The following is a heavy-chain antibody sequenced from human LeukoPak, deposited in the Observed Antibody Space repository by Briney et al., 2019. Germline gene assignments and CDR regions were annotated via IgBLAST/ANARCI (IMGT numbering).Heavy chain of an antibody. D-gene: IGHD2-15*01. J-gene: IGHJ4*02. Sequence: ASVKVSCKTSGYPFVDFGITWVRQAPGQGLEWMGWISAFSGDTNYAQKLQGRVTMTRDTSTSTVYMELRRLRSDDTAVYYCGRDIRSDCSPADYWGQGTLVTVSS. CDR2: ISAFSGDT. CDR1: GYPFVDFG. CDR3: GRDIRSDCSPADY. V-gene: IGHV1-18*01.